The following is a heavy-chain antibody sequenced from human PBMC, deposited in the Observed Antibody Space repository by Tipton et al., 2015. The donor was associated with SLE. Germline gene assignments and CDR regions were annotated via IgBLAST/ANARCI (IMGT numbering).Heavy chain of an antibody. Sequence: TLSLTCAVYGGSFSGYYWTWIRQSPNTGLEWIGEINHSGSANYNPSLKSRVTMAIETSQNQFSLKVISVTAADTAVYYCARRRWDSHLVLALDIWGQGTMVTVSS. CDR3: ARRRWDSHLVLALDI. CDR2: INHSGSA. J-gene: IGHJ3*02. D-gene: IGHD6-13*01. V-gene: IGHV4-34*01. CDR1: GGSFSGYY.